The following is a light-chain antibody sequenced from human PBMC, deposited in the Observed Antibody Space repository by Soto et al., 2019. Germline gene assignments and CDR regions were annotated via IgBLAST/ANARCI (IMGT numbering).Light chain of an antibody. Sequence: DIQMTQSPSSLSASVGDRVTITCRASQSISSYLNWYQQKPGKAPKLLIYAASSLQSGVPSRFSGSGSGTDFTLDISSLQPEDFATYYCQQSYSTPFTFGPGTKVDI. J-gene: IGKJ3*01. CDR2: AAS. CDR1: QSISSY. V-gene: IGKV1-39*01. CDR3: QQSYSTPFT.